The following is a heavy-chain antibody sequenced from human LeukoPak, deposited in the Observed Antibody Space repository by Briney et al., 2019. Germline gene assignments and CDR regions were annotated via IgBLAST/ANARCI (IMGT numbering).Heavy chain of an antibody. Sequence: GGSLRLSCTALRITFNIYAMHWVRQAPGKGLEGVSSISSSSSYIYYADSVKGRFTISRDNAKSSLYLQMNSLRADDTAVYYCARERGLQQSYFDYWGQGALVTASS. V-gene: IGHV3-21*01. CDR2: ISSSSSYI. CDR3: ARERGLQQSYFDY. D-gene: IGHD4-11*01. CDR1: RITFNIYA. J-gene: IGHJ4*02.